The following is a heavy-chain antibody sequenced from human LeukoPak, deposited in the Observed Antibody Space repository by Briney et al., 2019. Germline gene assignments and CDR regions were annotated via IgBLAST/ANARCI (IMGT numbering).Heavy chain of an antibody. CDR1: GFTFSSYA. CDR3: AKDRLVAVAGTYGGFDY. V-gene: IGHV3-23*01. D-gene: IGHD6-19*01. J-gene: IGHJ4*02. CDR2: ISGSGGST. Sequence: GGSLRLSCAASGFTFSSYAMSWVRQAPGKGLEWISAISGSGGSTYYADSVKGRFTISRDNSKNTLYLQMNSLRAEDTAVYYCAKDRLVAVAGTYGGFDYWGQGTLVTVSS.